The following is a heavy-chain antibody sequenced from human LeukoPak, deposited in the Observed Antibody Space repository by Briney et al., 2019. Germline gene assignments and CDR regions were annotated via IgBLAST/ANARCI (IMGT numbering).Heavy chain of an antibody. CDR3: AKDSSSWYYYYYYYGMDV. J-gene: IGHJ6*02. D-gene: IGHD6-13*01. Sequence: GGSLRLSCAASGFTFSSYGMHWVRQAPGKGLEWVAFIRYDGSNKYYADSVKGRFTISRDNSKNTLYLQMNSLRAEDTAVYYCAKDSSSWYYYYYYYGMDVWGQETTVTVSS. CDR1: GFTFSSYG. V-gene: IGHV3-30*02. CDR2: IRYDGSNK.